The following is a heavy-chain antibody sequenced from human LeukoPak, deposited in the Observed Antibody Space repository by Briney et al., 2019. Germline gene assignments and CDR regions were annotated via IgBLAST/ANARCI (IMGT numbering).Heavy chain of an antibody. Sequence: GSVKVSCKASGYTFTSYDINWVRQATGQGLEWMGWMNPNSGNTGYAQKFQGRVTMTRNTSISTACMELSSLRSEDTAVYHCARGVGYCSGGSCYRWFDPWGQGTLVTVSS. V-gene: IGHV1-8*01. CDR1: GYTFTSYD. CDR2: MNPNSGNT. CDR3: ARGVGYCSGGSCYRWFDP. J-gene: IGHJ5*02. D-gene: IGHD2-15*01.